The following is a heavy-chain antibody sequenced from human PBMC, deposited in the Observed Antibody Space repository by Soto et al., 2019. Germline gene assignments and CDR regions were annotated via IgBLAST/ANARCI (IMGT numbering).Heavy chain of an antibody. J-gene: IGHJ3*02. Sequence: ASVKVSCKASGYTFTGYYMHWVRQAPGQGLEWMGWINPNSGGTNYAQKFQGRVTMTRDTSISTAYMELSRLRSDDTAVYYRARDPSGIAVAANAFDIWGQGTMVTVSS. CDR2: INPNSGGT. V-gene: IGHV1-2*02. CDR1: GYTFTGYY. D-gene: IGHD6-19*01. CDR3: ARDPSGIAVAANAFDI.